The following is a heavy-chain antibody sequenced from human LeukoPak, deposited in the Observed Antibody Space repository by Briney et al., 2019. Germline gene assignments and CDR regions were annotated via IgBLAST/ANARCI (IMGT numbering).Heavy chain of an antibody. Sequence: GGSLRLSCAASGFTFSNARMSWVRQAPGSGLEWVGRIKRKGDDGTIDYAAPVKGRLSISRDDSKKTLYLQMKSLKSEDTAVYYCTAGTGRSDFDYWGQGTLVTVSS. J-gene: IGHJ4*02. CDR2: IKRKGDDGTI. D-gene: IGHD3/OR15-3a*01. V-gene: IGHV3-15*01. CDR1: GFTFSNAR. CDR3: TAGTGRSDFDY.